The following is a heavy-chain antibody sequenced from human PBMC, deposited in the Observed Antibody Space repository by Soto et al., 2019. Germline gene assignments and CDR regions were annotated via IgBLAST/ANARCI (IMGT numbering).Heavy chain of an antibody. CDR2: INHSGST. CDR3: ARGRVTIFGVVIGPYYYYGMDV. J-gene: IGHJ6*02. CDR1: GGSFSGYY. Sequence: SETLSLTCAVYGGSFSGYYWSWVRQPPGKGLEWIGEINHSGSTNYNPSLKSRVTISVDTSKNQFSLKLSSVAAADTAVYYCARGRVTIFGVVIGPYYYYGMDVWGQGTTVTVSS. D-gene: IGHD3-3*01. V-gene: IGHV4-34*01.